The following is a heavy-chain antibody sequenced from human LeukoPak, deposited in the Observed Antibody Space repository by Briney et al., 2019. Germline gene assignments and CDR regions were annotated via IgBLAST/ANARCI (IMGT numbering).Heavy chain of an antibody. Sequence: PSETLSLTCAVYGGSFSGYYWSWIRQPPGKGLEWIGEINHSGSTNYNPSLKSRVTISVDTSKNQFSLKLSSVTAADTAVYYCARGRGYSYGSKYYYYYGMDVWGQGTTVTVS. V-gene: IGHV4-34*01. CDR2: INHSGST. CDR1: GGSFSGYY. J-gene: IGHJ6*02. CDR3: ARGRGYSYGSKYYYYYGMDV. D-gene: IGHD5-18*01.